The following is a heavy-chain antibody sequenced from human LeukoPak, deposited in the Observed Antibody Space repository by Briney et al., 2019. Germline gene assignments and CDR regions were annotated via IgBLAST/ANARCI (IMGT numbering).Heavy chain of an antibody. CDR2: SYYSGST. CDR3: GRRFHDSLTGYYIFDD. J-gene: IGHJ4*02. CDR1: GGSISSSSFY. Sequence: AETLSLTCTVSGGSISSSSFYWGWIPPPPGKGLEWIGSSYYSGSTYYNPSLKSRVTITVDASNNQFSLKLSSVTAATTAVYYCGRRFHDSLTGYYIFDDWGQGTLVTVSS. D-gene: IGHD3-9*01. V-gene: IGHV4-39*07.